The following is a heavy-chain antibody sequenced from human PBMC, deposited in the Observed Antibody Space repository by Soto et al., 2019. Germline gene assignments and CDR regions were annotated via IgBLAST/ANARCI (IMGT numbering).Heavy chain of an antibody. Sequence: SETLSLTCTVSGGSISSYYWSWIRQPPGKGLEWIGYIYYSGSTNYNPSLKSRVTISVDTFKNQFSLKLSSVTAADTAVYYCARGYNIQEDWFDPWGQGTLVTVSS. CDR1: GGSISSYY. CDR3: ARGYNIQEDWFDP. V-gene: IGHV4-59*01. CDR2: IYYSGST. J-gene: IGHJ5*02. D-gene: IGHD5-18*01.